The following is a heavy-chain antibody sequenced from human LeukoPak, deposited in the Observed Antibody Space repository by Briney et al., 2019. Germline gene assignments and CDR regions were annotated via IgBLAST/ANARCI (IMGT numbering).Heavy chain of an antibody. J-gene: IGHJ4*02. CDR1: GYTFTGYY. D-gene: IGHD3-3*01. V-gene: IGHV1-2*02. CDR2: INPNSGGT. Sequence: GASVKLSCKASGYTFTGYYMHWVRQAPGQGLEWMGWINPNSGGTNYAQKFQGRFTMTRDTSISTAYMELSRLRSDDTAVYYCARLANRFFPLLYWGQGTLVTVSS. CDR3: ARLANRFFPLLY.